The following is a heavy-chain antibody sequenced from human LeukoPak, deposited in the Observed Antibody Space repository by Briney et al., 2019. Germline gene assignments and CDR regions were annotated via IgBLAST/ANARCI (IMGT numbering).Heavy chain of an antibody. CDR3: TTEAKKWYYYDSSGYIDY. CDR1: GFTFSNTW. J-gene: IGHJ4*02. CDR2: IKSETDDGTT. Sequence: GGSLRLSCEASGFTFSNTWMSWVRQAPEKGLEWLGRIKSETDDGTTDYSAPVKGRFFISRDDSKNTLFLQMHSLKTEDTAVYYCTTEAKKWYYYDSSGYIDYWGQGTLVTVSS. D-gene: IGHD3-22*01. V-gene: IGHV3-15*01.